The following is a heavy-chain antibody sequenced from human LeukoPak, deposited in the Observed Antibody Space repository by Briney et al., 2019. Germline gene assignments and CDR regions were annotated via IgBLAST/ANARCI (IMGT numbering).Heavy chain of an antibody. CDR3: ARAPYGSGSYRVFAWFDP. Sequence: ASVKVSYKASGYTFTSYAMHWVRQAPGQRLEWMGWINAGNGNTKYSQKFQGRVTITRDTSASTAYMELSSLRSEDTAVYYCARAPYGSGSYRVFAWFDPWGQGTLVTVSS. D-gene: IGHD3-10*01. V-gene: IGHV1-3*01. J-gene: IGHJ5*02. CDR1: GYTFTSYA. CDR2: INAGNGNT.